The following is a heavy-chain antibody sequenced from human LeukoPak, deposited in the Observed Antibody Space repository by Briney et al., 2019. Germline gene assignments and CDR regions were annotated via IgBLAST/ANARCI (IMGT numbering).Heavy chain of an antibody. Sequence: GASVKVSCKASGYTFTSYYMHWVRQAPGQGLEWMGIINPSGGGTSYAQKFQGRVTMTRDMSTSTVYMELSSLRSDDTAVYYCARLLGWELLSDYYYYMDVWGKGTTVTVSS. CDR2: INPSGGGT. V-gene: IGHV1-46*01. D-gene: IGHD1-26*01. CDR3: ARLLGWELLSDYYYYMDV. J-gene: IGHJ6*03. CDR1: GYTFTSYY.